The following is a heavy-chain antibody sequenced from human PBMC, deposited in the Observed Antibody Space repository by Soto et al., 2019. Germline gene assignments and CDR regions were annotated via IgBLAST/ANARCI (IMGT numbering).Heavy chain of an antibody. D-gene: IGHD3-10*01. CDR2: TNSDGSST. J-gene: IGHJ4*02. CDR3: ARVRPGTYFDY. CDR1: GFTFTNYW. V-gene: IGHV3-74*01. Sequence: GGSLRLSCAASGFTFTNYWMYWVRQVPGKGLVWDSLTNSDGSSTNYADSVKGRFTISRDNAKNTLFLQMNSLRAEDTAVYYCARVRPGTYFDYWGQGTLVTVSS.